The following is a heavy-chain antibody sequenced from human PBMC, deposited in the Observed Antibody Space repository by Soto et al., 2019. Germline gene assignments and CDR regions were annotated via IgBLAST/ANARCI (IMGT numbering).Heavy chain of an antibody. CDR2: IYHSGIT. V-gene: IGHV4-59*02. CDR1: GGSVTSYY. CDR3: AREDHIGGFYFDY. Sequence: SETLSLTCTVSGGSVTSYYWSWIRQPPGKGLEWIGDIYHSGITKYNPSLKRRVTISVDTSKNQFSLKLSSVSAADTAVYYCAREDHIGGFYFDYWGQGTLVTVSS. J-gene: IGHJ4*02. D-gene: IGHD3-16*01.